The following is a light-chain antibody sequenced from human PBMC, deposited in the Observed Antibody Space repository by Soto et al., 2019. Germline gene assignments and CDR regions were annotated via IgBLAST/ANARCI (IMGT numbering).Light chain of an antibody. V-gene: IGLV2-11*01. Sequence: ALTQPRSVSGSPGQSVTISCTGTSSDVGGYNYVSWYQQHPDKAPKVMIYDVTKRPSGVPDRFSGSKSGNTASLTISGLQAEDEADYYCCSYAGSYIYVFGTGTKVTVL. J-gene: IGLJ1*01. CDR2: DVT. CDR3: CSYAGSYIYV. CDR1: SSDVGGYNY.